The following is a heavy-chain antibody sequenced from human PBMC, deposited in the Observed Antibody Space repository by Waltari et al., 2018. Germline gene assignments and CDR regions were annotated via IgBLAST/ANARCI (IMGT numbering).Heavy chain of an antibody. V-gene: IGHV3-23*04. CDR2: IRGSGGST. Sequence: EVQLVESGGVLVEPGGALRLSCAASGFTFRRAAMSCVRQAPGKGLEWVSVIRGSGGSTCYADSVTGRFTISRDNSKNTLYLQMNSLRAEDTAVYYCAVFPGVERLTYDSSGYPLWYWGQGTLVTVSS. CDR3: AVFPGVERLTYDSSGYPLWY. CDR1: GFTFRRAA. D-gene: IGHD3-22*01. J-gene: IGHJ4*02.